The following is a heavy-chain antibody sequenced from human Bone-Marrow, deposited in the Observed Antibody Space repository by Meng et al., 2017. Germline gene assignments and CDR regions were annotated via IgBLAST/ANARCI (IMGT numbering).Heavy chain of an antibody. Sequence: SETLSLTCAVYGGSFSGYYWSWIRQSPGKGLEWIGEINHSGSTNYIPSLKSRVTISVDTSRNQFSLKLSSVTAADTAVYYCARGIPQGRVTMVRGVRGNWYFDLWGRGTLVTVSS. J-gene: IGHJ2*01. D-gene: IGHD3-10*01. V-gene: IGHV4-34*01. CDR3: ARGIPQGRVTMVRGVRGNWYFDL. CDR1: GGSFSGYY. CDR2: INHSGST.